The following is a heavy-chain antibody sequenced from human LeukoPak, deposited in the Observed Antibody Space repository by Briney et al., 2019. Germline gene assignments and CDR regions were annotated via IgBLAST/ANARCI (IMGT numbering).Heavy chain of an antibody. Sequence: PGGSLRLSCAASGFTVTNNHVTWVRLAPGKGLEWVSIIYGGGNTYYADSVKGRFTISRDNSKNTLSLQMNSLRAEDTAVYYCARARRCGLHDDYGGCFDYWGREPWSPSPQ. V-gene: IGHV3-53*01. D-gene: IGHD4-23*01. CDR3: ARARRCGLHDDYGGCFDY. CDR1: GFTVTNNH. J-gene: IGHJ4*02. CDR2: IYGGGNT.